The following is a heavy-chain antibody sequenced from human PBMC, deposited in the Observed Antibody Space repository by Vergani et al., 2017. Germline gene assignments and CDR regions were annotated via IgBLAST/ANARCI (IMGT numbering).Heavy chain of an antibody. D-gene: IGHD2-8*01. Sequence: EGQLMESGGGLVKPGGSLRLSCAASGFSFSSYSMNWVRQAPGKGLEWVASISGSSSYVFYRDSVEGRFTITRDNAKKSVYLQMNSLRAEDTAMYFCARGLWDCTHIRCSPPSYWGQGTQVTVSS. V-gene: IGHV3-21*01. J-gene: IGHJ4*02. CDR1: GFSFSSYS. CDR2: ISGSSSYV. CDR3: ARGLWDCTHIRCSPPSY.